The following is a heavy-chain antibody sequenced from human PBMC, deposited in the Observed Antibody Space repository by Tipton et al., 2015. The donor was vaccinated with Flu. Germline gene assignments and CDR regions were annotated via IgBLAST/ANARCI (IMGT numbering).Heavy chain of an antibody. CDR1: GFTFGPYA. Sequence: SGFTFGPYAMHWVRQAPGKGLEWVAVIWSDGSTKYYADSVKGRFTISRDTSKNTLYLQMHSLRAEDTALYYCARARLTPTIVAGRRVYYYYGMDVWGQGTTVTVSS. CDR3: ARARLTPTIVAGRRVYYYYGMDV. CDR2: IWSDGSTK. V-gene: IGHV3-33*01. D-gene: IGHD3-10*01. J-gene: IGHJ6*02.